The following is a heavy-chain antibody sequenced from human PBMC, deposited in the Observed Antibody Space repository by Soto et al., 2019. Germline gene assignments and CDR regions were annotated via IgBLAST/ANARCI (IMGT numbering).Heavy chain of an antibody. CDR2: ISWNSGSI. CDR3: AKAPSAVAGTWFDP. Sequence: PGGSLRLSCAASGFTFDDYAMHWVRQAPGKGLEWVSGISWNSGSIGYADSVKGRFTISRDNAKNSLYLQMNSLRAEDTALYYCAKAPSAVAGTWFDPWGQGTLVTVSS. CDR1: GFTFDDYA. J-gene: IGHJ5*02. D-gene: IGHD6-19*01. V-gene: IGHV3-9*01.